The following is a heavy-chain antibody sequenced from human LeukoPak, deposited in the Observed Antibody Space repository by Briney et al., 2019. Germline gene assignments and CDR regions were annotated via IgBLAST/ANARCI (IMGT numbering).Heavy chain of an antibody. Sequence: KVSCKASRGTFSSYAISWVRQAPGQGLEWMGRIIPIFGTANYAQKFQGRVTITADESTSTAYMELSSLRSEDTAVYYCAREGSRRDGYNKFDYWGQGTLVTVSS. CDR3: AREGSRRDGYNKFDY. D-gene: IGHD5-24*01. V-gene: IGHV1-69*15. CDR1: RGTFSSYA. J-gene: IGHJ4*02. CDR2: IIPIFGTA.